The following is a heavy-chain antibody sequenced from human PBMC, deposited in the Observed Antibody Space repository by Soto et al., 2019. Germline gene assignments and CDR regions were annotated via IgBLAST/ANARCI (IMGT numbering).Heavy chain of an antibody. V-gene: IGHV3-23*01. CDR1: GFTFSDYA. Sequence: VQLLESGGDLVQPGGSLILSCAASGFTFSDYAMTWARQTPGKGLEWVSSISGSGDREYYADSVKGRSTVSRDNYKDTVYLQLNSLRGEDTAKYYCARWREGRADYFDYWGRGTLVTVSS. CDR2: ISGSGDRE. J-gene: IGHJ4*02. D-gene: IGHD1-26*01. CDR3: ARWREGRADYFDY.